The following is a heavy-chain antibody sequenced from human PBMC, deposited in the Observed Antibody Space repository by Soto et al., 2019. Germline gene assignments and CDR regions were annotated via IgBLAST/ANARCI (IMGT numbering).Heavy chain of an antibody. J-gene: IGHJ4*02. CDR2: IYYSGST. CDR3: ARGRHYYGSGSYLKLGWYFDY. Sequence: QVQLQESGPGLVKPSQTLSLTCTVSGGSISSGGYYWSWIRQHPGKGLEWIGYIYYSGSTYYNPSLKSRVTISVDTSKNQFSLKLSSVTAADTAVYYCARGRHYYGSGSYLKLGWYFDYWGQGTLVTVSS. V-gene: IGHV4-31*03. CDR1: GGSISSGGYY. D-gene: IGHD3-10*01.